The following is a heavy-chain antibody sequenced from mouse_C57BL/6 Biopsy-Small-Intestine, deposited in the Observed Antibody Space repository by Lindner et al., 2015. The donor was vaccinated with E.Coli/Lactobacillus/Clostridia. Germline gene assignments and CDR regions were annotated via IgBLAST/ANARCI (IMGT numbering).Heavy chain of an antibody. Sequence: SVKVSCKASGYTSTNYYMHWVRQAPGHGLEWVGVINLSGGMTIYAQKFQGRVTMTRDTSTSTVYMELSSLRSEDTAVYCCARAYDSGSYAAPHYYFYMDVWDSGTTVTVSS. J-gene: IGHJ1*03. D-gene: IGHD2-4*01. CDR2: INLSGGMT. V-gene: IGHV1S12*01. CDR3: ARAYDSGSYAAPHYYFYMDV. CDR1: GYTSTNYY.